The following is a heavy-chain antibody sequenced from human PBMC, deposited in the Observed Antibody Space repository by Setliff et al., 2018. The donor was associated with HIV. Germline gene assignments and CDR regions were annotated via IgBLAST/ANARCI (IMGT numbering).Heavy chain of an antibody. Sequence: EASVKVSCKASGYTFTGYYMHWVRQAPGQGLEWMGWINPNSGGTNYAQNFQGRVTMTRDTSISTAYSELSRLRSDYTAVYYWARDLDIVVVVAATEYGMDVWGQGTTVTVSS. CDR2: INPNSGGT. V-gene: IGHV1-2*02. CDR1: GYTFTGYY. D-gene: IGHD2-15*01. CDR3: ARDLDIVVVVAATEYGMDV. J-gene: IGHJ6*02.